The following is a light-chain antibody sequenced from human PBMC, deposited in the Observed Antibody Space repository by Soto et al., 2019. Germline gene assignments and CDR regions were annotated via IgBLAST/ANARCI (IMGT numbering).Light chain of an antibody. CDR1: QSIGSW. J-gene: IGKJ1*01. CDR3: QQYDSYSPT. V-gene: IGKV1-5*01. Sequence: DIQMTQSPTTLSSSVGDRVTITCWASQSIGSWLAWYQQKPGEAPKSLIYDASTLEAGVPSRFSGSGSGTEFTLTISCLQPEDFATYYCQQYDSYSPTFGQGTKVEIK. CDR2: DAS.